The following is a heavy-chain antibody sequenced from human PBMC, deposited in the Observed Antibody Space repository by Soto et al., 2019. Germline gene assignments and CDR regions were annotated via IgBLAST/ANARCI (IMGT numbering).Heavy chain of an antibody. V-gene: IGHV3-30*18. CDR1: EFTFSSYG. D-gene: IGHD6-19*01. Sequence: PGGSLRLSCAASEFTFSSYGMHWVRQAPGKGLEWVAVISYDGSNKYYADSVKGRFTISKDNSKNTLYLQMNSLRAEDTAVYYCAKDSAVAGTFIDYGMDVWGQGTTVTVSS. J-gene: IGHJ6*02. CDR3: AKDSAVAGTFIDYGMDV. CDR2: ISYDGSNK.